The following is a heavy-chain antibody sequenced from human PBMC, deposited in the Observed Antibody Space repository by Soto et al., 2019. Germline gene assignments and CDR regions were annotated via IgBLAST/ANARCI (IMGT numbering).Heavy chain of an antibody. CDR1: GYTFTSYA. Sequence: ASVKVSCKASGYTFTSYAMHWVRQAPGQRLEWMGWINAGNGNTKYSQKFQGRVTITRDTSASTAYMELSSLRSEDTAVYYCARTPYFWSGSREFYYYMDVWGKGTTVTVSS. CDR2: INAGNGNT. D-gene: IGHD3-3*01. V-gene: IGHV1-3*01. CDR3: ARTPYFWSGSREFYYYMDV. J-gene: IGHJ6*03.